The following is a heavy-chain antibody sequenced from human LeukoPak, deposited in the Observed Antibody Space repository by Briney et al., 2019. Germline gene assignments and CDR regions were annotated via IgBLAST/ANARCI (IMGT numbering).Heavy chain of an antibody. Sequence: PGGSLRLFCAASGFTFSSYAMSWVRQAPGKGLEWVSAISGSGGSTYYADSVKGRFTISRDNSKNTLYLQMNSLRAEDTAVYYCAKGDDFWSGSCFDYWGQGTLVTVSS. J-gene: IGHJ4*02. D-gene: IGHD3-3*01. CDR2: ISGSGGST. CDR3: AKGDDFWSGSCFDY. CDR1: GFTFSSYA. V-gene: IGHV3-23*01.